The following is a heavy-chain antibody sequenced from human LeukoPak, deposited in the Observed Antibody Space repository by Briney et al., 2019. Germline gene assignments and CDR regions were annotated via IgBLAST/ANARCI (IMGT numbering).Heavy chain of an antibody. J-gene: IGHJ3*02. V-gene: IGHV3-23*01. Sequence: GGSLRLSCAASGFTFSSYAMSWVRQAPGKGLEWVSAISGSGGSTYYADSVKGRSTISRDNSKNTLYLQMNSLRAEDTAVYYCANQDIVVVPAAMGDAFDIWGQGTMVTVSS. CDR1: GFTFSSYA. CDR2: ISGSGGST. CDR3: ANQDIVVVPAAMGDAFDI. D-gene: IGHD2-2*01.